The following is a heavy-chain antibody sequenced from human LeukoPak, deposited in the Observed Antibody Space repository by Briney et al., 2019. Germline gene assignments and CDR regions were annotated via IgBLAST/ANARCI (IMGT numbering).Heavy chain of an antibody. CDR1: GFTFSSYW. V-gene: IGHV3-74*01. CDR2: INRDGSST. Sequence: GGSLRLSCAASGFTFSSYWMHWVRQAPGKGLVWVSRINRDGSSTSYADSVKGRFTISRDNAKNSLYLQMNSLRAEDTAVYYCARAEGDYYYYFYMDVWGKGTTVTVSS. J-gene: IGHJ6*03. CDR3: ARAEGDYYYYFYMDV.